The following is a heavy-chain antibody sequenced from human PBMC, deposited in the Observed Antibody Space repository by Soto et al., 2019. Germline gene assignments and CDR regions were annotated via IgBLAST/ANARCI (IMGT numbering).Heavy chain of an antibody. D-gene: IGHD1-1*01. Sequence: DSGKVCCKVFGYPFSTYGLSWVRQAPGQGLEWMGWVSPYNGNTYYAPGLQGRVTMTTDTSTNTAYMSLRSLRSDDTAIYYCVRGGILEANRPYYYYGLDVWGQGTTVTVSS. J-gene: IGHJ6*02. V-gene: IGHV1-18*01. CDR1: GYPFSTYG. CDR2: VSPYNGNT. CDR3: VRGGILEANRPYYYYGLDV.